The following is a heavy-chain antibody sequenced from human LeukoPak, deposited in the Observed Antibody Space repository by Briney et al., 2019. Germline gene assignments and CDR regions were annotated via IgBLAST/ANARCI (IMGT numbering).Heavy chain of an antibody. CDR2: ISSSGSTI. CDR3: ARDIKGYSDY. CDR1: GFTFSSYE. V-gene: IGHV3-48*03. Sequence: GGSLRLSCEASGFTFSSYEMNWVRQAPGKGLEWVSYISSSGSTIYCADSVKGRFTISRDNAKNSLYLQMNSLRAEDTAVYYCARDIKGYSDYWGQGTLVTVSS. J-gene: IGHJ4*02.